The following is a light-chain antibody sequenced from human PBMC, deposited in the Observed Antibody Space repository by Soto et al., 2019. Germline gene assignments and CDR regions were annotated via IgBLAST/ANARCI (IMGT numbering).Light chain of an antibody. V-gene: IGKV2-28*01. CDR1: RSLLHINGYTY. J-gene: IGKJ1*01. Sequence: DIVMTQSPLSLPVTPGEPASISCRSSRSLLHINGYTYLDWYLQRPGQSPQLLIYLGSYRASGVPDRFSGSGSGTDFTLKISRVEAGDVGVYYCMQTLLTWTFGQGTKVDIK. CDR3: MQTLLTWT. CDR2: LGS.